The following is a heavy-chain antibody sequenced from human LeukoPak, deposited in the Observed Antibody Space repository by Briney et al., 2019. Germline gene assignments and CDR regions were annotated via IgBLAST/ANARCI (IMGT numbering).Heavy chain of an antibody. CDR3: ARDISSGYYDAFDI. Sequence: PGRSLRLSCAAPGFTVSSNYMSWVRQAPGKGLEWVSIIYSGGSTYYADSVKGRFTISRDNSKNTLYLQMNSLRAEDTAVYYCARDISSGYYDAFDIWGQGTMVTVSS. V-gene: IGHV3-66*01. D-gene: IGHD3-22*01. J-gene: IGHJ3*02. CDR2: IYSGGST. CDR1: GFTVSSNY.